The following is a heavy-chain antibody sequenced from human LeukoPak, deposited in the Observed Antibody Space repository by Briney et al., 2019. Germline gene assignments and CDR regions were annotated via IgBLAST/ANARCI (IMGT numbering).Heavy chain of an antibody. CDR1: GGSIGNYY. CDR3: AREGTTVTHFDY. Sequence: SETLSLTCTVSGGSIGNYYWNWIRQPAGKGLEWIGRISTSGTTNYHPSLKSRVTLSLDTSKNQFSLNLRSVTAADTAVYYCAREGTTVTHFDYWGQGTLVTVSS. D-gene: IGHD4-11*01. V-gene: IGHV4-4*07. CDR2: ISTSGTT. J-gene: IGHJ4*02.